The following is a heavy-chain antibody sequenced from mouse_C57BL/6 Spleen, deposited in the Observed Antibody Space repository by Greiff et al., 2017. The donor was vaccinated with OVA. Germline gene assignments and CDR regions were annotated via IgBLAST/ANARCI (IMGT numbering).Heavy chain of an antibody. CDR1: GYTFTSYW. J-gene: IGHJ2*01. CDR2: IDPSDSYT. Sequence: QVQLQQPGAELVKPGASVKLSCKASGYTFTSYWMQWVKQRPGQGLEWIGEIDPSDSYTNYNQKFKGKATLTVDTSSSTAYMQLSSLTSEDSAVYYCASVRDYWGQGTTLTVSS. CDR3: ASVRDY. V-gene: IGHV1-50*01.